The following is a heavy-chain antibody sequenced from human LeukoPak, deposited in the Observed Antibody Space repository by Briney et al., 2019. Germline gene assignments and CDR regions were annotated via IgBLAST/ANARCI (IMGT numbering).Heavy chain of an antibody. CDR2: IYTSGST. CDR1: GGSISTYY. Sequence: ASETLSLTCTVSGGSISTYYWSWIRQPAGKGLEWIGRIYTSGSTNYNPSLKSRVTMSVDTSKNQFSLKLSSVTAADTAVYYCARGYSSSWYPNWFDPWGQGTLVTVSS. V-gene: IGHV4-4*07. J-gene: IGHJ5*02. CDR3: ARGYSSSWYPNWFDP. D-gene: IGHD6-13*01.